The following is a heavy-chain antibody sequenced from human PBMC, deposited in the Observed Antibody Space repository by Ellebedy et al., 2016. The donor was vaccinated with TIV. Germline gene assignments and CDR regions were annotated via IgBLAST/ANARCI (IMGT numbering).Heavy chain of an antibody. J-gene: IGHJ3*01. CDR3: ARAGRYTSGWNTDTLDL. V-gene: IGHV1-69*13. CDR2: IMPVFGTA. Sequence: SVKVSCXASGGTFKSYAYSWVRLAPGQGLEWLGAIMPVFGTATYSQKFQGRVTITANESTTTAYMEMWGLRSDDTAVYYCARAGRYTSGWNTDTLDLWGHGTMVTVSS. D-gene: IGHD6-19*01. CDR1: GGTFKSYA.